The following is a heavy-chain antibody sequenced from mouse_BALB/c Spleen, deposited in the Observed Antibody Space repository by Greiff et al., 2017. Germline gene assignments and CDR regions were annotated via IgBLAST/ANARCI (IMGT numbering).Heavy chain of an antibody. CDR1: GYNFTSYW. Sequence: QVQLQQPGAELVKPGTSVKLSCKASGYNFTSYWINWVKLRPGQGLEWIGDIYPGSGSTNYNEKFKGKATLTVDTSSSTAYMQLSSLASEDSALYYCARSGDCDGDCYAMDYWGQGTSVTVSS. J-gene: IGHJ4*01. V-gene: IGHV1-55*01. CDR3: ARSGDCDGDCYAMDY. CDR2: IYPGSGST. D-gene: IGHD3-1*01.